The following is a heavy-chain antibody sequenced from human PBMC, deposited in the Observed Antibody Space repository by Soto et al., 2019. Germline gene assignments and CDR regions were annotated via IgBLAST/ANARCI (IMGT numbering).Heavy chain of an antibody. CDR2: ISGGGDAT. J-gene: IGHJ4*02. V-gene: IGHV3-23*01. CDR1: GGTFNNFA. Sequence: PVGSLRLSCTATGGTFNNFAMNWVRQGPGKGLEWVSGISGGGDATRYADSVKRRFTISRDNAESMVYLDLYSLIPDDTAIYYCAKNIPSSSGFDYWGQGTPVTVSS. CDR3: AKNIPSSSGFDY. D-gene: IGHD6-6*01.